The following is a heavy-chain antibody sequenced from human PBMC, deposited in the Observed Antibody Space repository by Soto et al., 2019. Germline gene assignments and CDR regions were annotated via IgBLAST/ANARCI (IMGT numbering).Heavy chain of an antibody. D-gene: IGHD5-12*01. CDR1: GGSISSGGYS. CDR2: IYHSGST. CDR3: ARQVEMATIFDY. J-gene: IGHJ4*02. V-gene: IGHV4-30-2*01. Sequence: PSETLSLTCAVSGGSISSGGYSWSWIRQPPGKGLEWIGYIYHSGSTYYNPSLKSRVTISVDRSKSQFSLKLSSVTAADTAVYYCARQVEMATIFDYWGQGTLVTVSS.